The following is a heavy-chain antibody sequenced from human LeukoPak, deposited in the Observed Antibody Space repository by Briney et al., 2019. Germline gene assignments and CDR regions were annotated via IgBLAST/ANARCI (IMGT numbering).Heavy chain of an antibody. D-gene: IGHD3-22*01. CDR2: IIPIFGTA. CDR3: ARGQHSSGYYLPN. Sequence: SVKVSCKASGGTFSSYAISWVRQAPGKGLEWMGRIIPIFGTANYAQKFQGRVTITTDESTRTAYMELSSLRSEDTAVYYCARGQHSSGYYLPNWGQGTLVTVSS. CDR1: GGTFSSYA. V-gene: IGHV1-69*05. J-gene: IGHJ4*02.